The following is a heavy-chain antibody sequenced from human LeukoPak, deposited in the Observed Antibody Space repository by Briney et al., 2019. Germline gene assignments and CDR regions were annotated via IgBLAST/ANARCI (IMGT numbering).Heavy chain of an antibody. Sequence: PGGPLRPSCAASGFTFSSYAMSWVRQAPGKGLEWVSAISGSGGSTYYADSVKGRFTISRDNSKNTLYLQMNSLRAEDTAVYYCAKDQAYYGSGAHFDYWGQGTLVTVSS. CDR3: AKDQAYYGSGAHFDY. CDR2: ISGSGGST. D-gene: IGHD3-10*01. V-gene: IGHV3-23*01. CDR1: GFTFSSYA. J-gene: IGHJ4*02.